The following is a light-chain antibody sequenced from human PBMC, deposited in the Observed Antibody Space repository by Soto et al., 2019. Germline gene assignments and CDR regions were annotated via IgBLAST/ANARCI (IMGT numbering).Light chain of an antibody. CDR3: QKYNSAPWT. J-gene: IGKJ1*01. CDR1: HDISNY. Sequence: DIPMTQSPSSLSASVGDRVTITCRASHDISNYLAWYQQKPGKVPKLLIYSASTLQSGVPSRFSGSGSGTDFTLTISDLQPEDVATYYCQKYNSAPWTFGQGTKVEIK. CDR2: SAS. V-gene: IGKV1-27*01.